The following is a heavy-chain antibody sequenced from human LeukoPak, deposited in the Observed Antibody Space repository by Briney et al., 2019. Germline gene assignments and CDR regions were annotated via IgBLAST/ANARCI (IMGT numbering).Heavy chain of an antibody. CDR2: IKSDGITI. J-gene: IGHJ4*02. D-gene: IGHD1-20*01. CDR3: LRDLNWSLDQ. Sequence: GGSLRLSCAASGFTFSNYMMHWVRQAPGKGLVWVSRIKSDGITITYADSVKGRLTISRDNAKNTLYLQMNSLRAEDTAVYYCLRDLNWSLDQWGQGTLATVSS. CDR1: GFTFSNYM. V-gene: IGHV3-74*01.